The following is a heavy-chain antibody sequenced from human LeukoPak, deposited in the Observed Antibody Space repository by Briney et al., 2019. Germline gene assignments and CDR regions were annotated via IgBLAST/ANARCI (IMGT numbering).Heavy chain of an antibody. Sequence: ASVKVSCKASRYTFAGYSMHWLRQAPGQGLDWMGWINPNSGGTNYAQKFQGRVNMTGDTSISTAYMGLSRRTSEDTAVYSCGGGRGSYRLDYWGQGTLVTVSS. CDR2: INPNSGGT. J-gene: IGHJ4*02. CDR1: RYTFAGYS. CDR3: GGGRGSYRLDY. D-gene: IGHD1-26*01. V-gene: IGHV1-2*02.